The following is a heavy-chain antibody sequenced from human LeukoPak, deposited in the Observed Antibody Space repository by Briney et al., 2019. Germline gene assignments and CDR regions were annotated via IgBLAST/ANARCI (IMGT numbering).Heavy chain of an antibody. V-gene: IGHV4-34*01. Sequence: SETLSLTCTVSGGSISSYYWSWIRQPPGKGLEWIGEINHSGSTNYNPSLKSRVTISVDTSKNQFSLKLSSVTAADTAVYYCARGGIVVVVAATWRWFDPWGQGTLVTVSS. CDR3: ARGGIVVVVAATWRWFDP. D-gene: IGHD2-15*01. CDR1: GGSISSYY. J-gene: IGHJ5*02. CDR2: INHSGST.